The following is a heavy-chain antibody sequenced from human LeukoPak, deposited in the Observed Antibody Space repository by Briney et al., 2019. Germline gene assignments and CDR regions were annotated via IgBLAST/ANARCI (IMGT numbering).Heavy chain of an antibody. Sequence: PSETLSLTCTVSGGSISNSGYFWGWIRQHPGKGLEWIGSIHYSGSTYYNPSLKSRVTISVDTSKNQFSLKLSSVTAADTAVYYCARSSGYSSGWDYWGQGTLVTVSS. V-gene: IGHV4-39*07. CDR1: GGSISNSGYF. J-gene: IGHJ4*02. CDR3: ARSSGYSSGWDY. CDR2: IHYSGST. D-gene: IGHD6-19*01.